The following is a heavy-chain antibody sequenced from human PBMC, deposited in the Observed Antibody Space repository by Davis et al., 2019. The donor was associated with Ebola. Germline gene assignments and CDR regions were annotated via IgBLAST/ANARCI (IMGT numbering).Heavy chain of an antibody. Sequence: MPSETLSLTCTVSGGSISSYYWSWIRQPPGKGLEWIGYIYYSGSTNYNPSLKSRVTISVDKSKNQFSLKLSSVTAADTAVYYCASVAYSSGWGAIDYWGQGTLVTVSS. D-gene: IGHD6-19*01. CDR3: ASVAYSSGWGAIDY. CDR2: IYYSGST. J-gene: IGHJ4*02. CDR1: GGSISSYY. V-gene: IGHV4-59*01.